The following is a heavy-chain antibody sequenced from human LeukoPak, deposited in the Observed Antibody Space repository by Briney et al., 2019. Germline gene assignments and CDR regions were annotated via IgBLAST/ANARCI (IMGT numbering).Heavy chain of an antibody. CDR1: GFTVSSNY. Sequence: GGSLRLSCAASGFTVSSNYMSWVRQAPGRGLEWVSVIYSGGSTYYADSVKGTFTISRDNSKNTLYLQMNSLRAEDTAVYYCARGTGDYSDRNHYYYYGMDVWGQGTTVTVSS. D-gene: IGHD4-17*01. J-gene: IGHJ6*02. CDR2: IYSGGST. CDR3: ARGTGDYSDRNHYYYYGMDV. V-gene: IGHV3-66*01.